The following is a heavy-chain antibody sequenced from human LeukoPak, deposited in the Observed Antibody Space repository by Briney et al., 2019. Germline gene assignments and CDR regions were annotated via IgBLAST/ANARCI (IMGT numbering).Heavy chain of an antibody. J-gene: IGHJ5*02. V-gene: IGHV4-59*01. CDR2: IYYSGST. Sequence: PSETLSLTCTVSGGSISSYYWSWIRQPPGKGLKWIGYIYYSGSTNYNPSLKSRVTISVDTSKNQFSLKLSSVTAADTAVYYCARETYYYDSSGYYPWGQGTLVTVSS. CDR3: ARETYYYDSSGYYP. D-gene: IGHD3-22*01. CDR1: GGSISSYY.